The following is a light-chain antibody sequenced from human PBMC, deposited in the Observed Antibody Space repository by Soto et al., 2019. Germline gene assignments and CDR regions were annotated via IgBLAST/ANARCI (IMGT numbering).Light chain of an antibody. J-gene: IGKJ4*01. Sequence: DIQMTQSPSTLSASVGDRIIITCRASESISSWLAWYQQKPGKAPKLLIYKASTLESGVPSRFSASGSGTEFTLTIISLQPDDSATYFCHQYSASHTFGGGTKVDIK. V-gene: IGKV1-5*03. CDR2: KAS. CDR3: HQYSASHT. CDR1: ESISSW.